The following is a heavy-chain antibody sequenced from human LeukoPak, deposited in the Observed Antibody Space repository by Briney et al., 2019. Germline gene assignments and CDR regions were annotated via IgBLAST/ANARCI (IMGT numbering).Heavy chain of an antibody. Sequence: GASVKVSCKASGYTFTSYGISWVRQAPGQGLEWMGGIIPIFGTANYAQKFQGRVTITADESTSTAYMELSSLRSEDTAVYYCARVEMATTLGIDYWGQGTLVTVSS. J-gene: IGHJ4*02. V-gene: IGHV1-69*13. CDR1: GYTFTSYG. CDR2: IIPIFGTA. D-gene: IGHD5-24*01. CDR3: ARVEMATTLGIDY.